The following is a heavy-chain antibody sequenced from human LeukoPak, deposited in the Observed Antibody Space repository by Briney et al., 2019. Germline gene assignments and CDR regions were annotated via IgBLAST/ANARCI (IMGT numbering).Heavy chain of an antibody. J-gene: IGHJ6*03. CDR3: AKNYGSGSYYSTRPSYYYYYMDV. CDR2: ISGSGGST. V-gene: IGHV3-23*01. Sequence: GGSLRLSCAASGFTFSVYAMSWVRQAPGKGLEWVSVISGSGGSTYYADSVKGRFTISRDNSKNTLYLQMNSLRAEDTAVYYCAKNYGSGSYYSTRPSYYYYYMDVWGKGTTVTVSS. D-gene: IGHD3-10*01. CDR1: GFTFSVYA.